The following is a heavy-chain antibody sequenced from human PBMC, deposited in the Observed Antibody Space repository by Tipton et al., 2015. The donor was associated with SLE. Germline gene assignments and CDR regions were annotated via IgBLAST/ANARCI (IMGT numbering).Heavy chain of an antibody. CDR2: IYYTGST. J-gene: IGHJ3*02. D-gene: IGHD4-23*01. CDR1: GASMNGGGHF. Sequence: LRLSCTVSGASMNGGGHFWTWLRQHPGKGLEWIVYIYYTGSTYYNPSLESRLTMSVDTSENKFSLKLSSVTAADTAIYYCACGNQLLNDALDIWGQATMVCVSP. CDR3: ACGNQLLNDALDI. V-gene: IGHV4-31*02.